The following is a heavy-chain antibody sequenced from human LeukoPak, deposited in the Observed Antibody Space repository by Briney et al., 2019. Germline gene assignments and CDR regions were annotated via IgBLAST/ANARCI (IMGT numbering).Heavy chain of an antibody. CDR2: IYWDDDK. J-gene: IGHJ4*02. CDR1: GFSLSTSGVG. V-gene: IGHV2-5*02. Sequence: SGPTLVNPTQTLTLTCTFSGFSLSTSGVGVGWISQPPGKALEWLALIYWDDDKRYSPSLKSRLTITKDTSKNQVVLTMTNMDPVDTATYYCAHTVYRYGSGSYVSFDYWGQGTLVTVSS. D-gene: IGHD3-10*01. CDR3: AHTVYRYGSGSYVSFDY.